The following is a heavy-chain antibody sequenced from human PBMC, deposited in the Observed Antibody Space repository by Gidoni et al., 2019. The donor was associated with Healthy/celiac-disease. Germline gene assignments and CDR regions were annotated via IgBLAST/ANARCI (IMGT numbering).Heavy chain of an antibody. CDR1: GFTFSGSA. D-gene: IGHD4-17*01. J-gene: IGHJ4*02. Sequence: EVQLVESGGGLVQPGGSLKLSCAASGFTFSGSAMPWVRQASGKGLEWVGRIRSKANSYATAYAASVKGRFTISRDDSKNTAYLQMNSLKTEDTAVYYCTSYGDYGGRRSPEAHYWGQGTLVTVSS. CDR3: TSYGDYGGRRSPEAHY. V-gene: IGHV3-73*01. CDR2: IRSKANSYAT.